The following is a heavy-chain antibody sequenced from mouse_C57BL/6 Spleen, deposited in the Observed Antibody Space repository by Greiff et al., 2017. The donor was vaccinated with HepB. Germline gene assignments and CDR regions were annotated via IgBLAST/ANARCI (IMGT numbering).Heavy chain of an antibody. J-gene: IGHJ2*01. CDR2: ISYDGSN. D-gene: IGHD1-1*01. CDR1: GYSITSGYY. CDR3: AREGPITTVVAYYFDY. V-gene: IGHV3-6*01. Sequence: EVKLMESGPGLVKPSQSLSLTCSVTGYSITSGYYWNWIRQFPGNKLEWMGYISYDGSNNYNPSLKNRISITRDTSKNQFFLKLNSVTTEDTATYYCAREGPITTVVAYYFDYWGQGTTLTVSS.